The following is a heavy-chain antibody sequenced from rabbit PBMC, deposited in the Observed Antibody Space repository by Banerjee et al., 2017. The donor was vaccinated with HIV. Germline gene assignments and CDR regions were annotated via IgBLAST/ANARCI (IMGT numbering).Heavy chain of an antibody. D-gene: IGHD2-1*01. CDR1: GFSFSSGYY. J-gene: IGHJ6*01. Sequence: QEQLVESGGDLVQPEGSLTLTCTASGFSFSSGYYMCWVRQAPGKGLESIGCIYTGSGGTYYPSWAKGRFTISKTSSTTVTLQMTSLTAADTATYFCARGGITTTYPYGGMDLWGPGTLVTVS. V-gene: IGHV1S45*01. CDR2: IYTGSGGT. CDR3: ARGGITTTYPYGGMDL.